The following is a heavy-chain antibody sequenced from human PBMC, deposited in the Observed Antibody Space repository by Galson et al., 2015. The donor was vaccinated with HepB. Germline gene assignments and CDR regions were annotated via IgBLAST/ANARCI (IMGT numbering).Heavy chain of an antibody. CDR1: GFSFRSYG. V-gene: IGHV3-30*18. J-gene: IGHJ4*02. Sequence: SLRLSCAASGFSFRSYGMHWVRQAPGKGLEWVALILYDGSQKYYGDSVKGRFTISRDDSKNTLHLQMNSLRTEDTAVYFCAKIMRQGPLVRGIIPDFWGQGTLVTVSS. D-gene: IGHD3-10*01. CDR2: ILYDGSQK. CDR3: AKIMRQGPLVRGIIPDF.